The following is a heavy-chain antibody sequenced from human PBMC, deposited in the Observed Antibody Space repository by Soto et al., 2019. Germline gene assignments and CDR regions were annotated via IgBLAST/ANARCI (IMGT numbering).Heavy chain of an antibody. CDR2: IYWNDDK. CDR3: ARSPRTYYYDGSGYPFDY. CDR1: GFSLTTSGVG. J-gene: IGHJ4*02. Sequence: SGPTLVNPTQTLTLTCTFSGFSLTTSGVGVGWIRQPPGKALEWLALIYWNDDKRYSPSLKTRLIITKDTSKNQVVLTMTNMDPVDTATYYCARSPRTYYYDGSGYPFDYWGQGTLVTVSS. V-gene: IGHV2-5*01. D-gene: IGHD3-22*01.